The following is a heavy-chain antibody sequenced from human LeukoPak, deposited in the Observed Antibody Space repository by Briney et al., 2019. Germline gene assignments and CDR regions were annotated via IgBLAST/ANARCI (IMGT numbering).Heavy chain of an antibody. CDR3: AISVLG. Sequence: GGSLRLSCAASGFTVSSYGMRWVRQAPGKGLEGVSGISSSGGSTDYADSVKGRFTISRDNSKNTVYLQMNSLRVEDTAVYYCAISVLGWGRGTLVTVFS. J-gene: IGHJ4*02. D-gene: IGHD2-8*01. CDR2: ISSSGGST. V-gene: IGHV3-23*01. CDR1: GFTVSSYG.